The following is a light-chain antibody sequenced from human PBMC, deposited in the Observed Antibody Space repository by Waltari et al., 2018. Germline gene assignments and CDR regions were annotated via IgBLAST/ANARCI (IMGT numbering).Light chain of an antibody. CDR3: CSSSGGGTWV. V-gene: IGLV2-23*01. J-gene: IGLJ3*02. CDR2: EGS. CDR1: TTAF. Sequence: QSALTQPASMSGSPGQSITLSCTSTTTAFVSWYQHLPGKAPRLLIYEGSKRPSGLSGRFSGSQSGNTASLTISGLEFDDQATYYCCSSSGGGTWVFGGGTELAVL.